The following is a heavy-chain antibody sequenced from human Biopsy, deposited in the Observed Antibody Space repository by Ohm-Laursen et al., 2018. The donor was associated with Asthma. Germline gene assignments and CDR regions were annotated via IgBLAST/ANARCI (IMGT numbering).Heavy chain of an antibody. CDR1: GFTFSSYA. Sequence: GSLRLPCSASGFTFSSYALTWVRQAPGQGLEWVSGISGGGGLQYYADSVKGRFTISRDNSKNTLYLQMNSLRAEDTARYYCAKVAGTYYYDSTGYPGVDYWGQGTPVTVSS. J-gene: IGHJ4*02. CDR2: ISGGGGLQ. CDR3: AKVAGTYYYDSTGYPGVDY. V-gene: IGHV3-23*01. D-gene: IGHD3-22*01.